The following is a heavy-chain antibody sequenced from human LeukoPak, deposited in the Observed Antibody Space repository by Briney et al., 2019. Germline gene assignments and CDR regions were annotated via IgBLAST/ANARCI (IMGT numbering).Heavy chain of an antibody. CDR3: ARESTLGDPLFDY. D-gene: IGHD2-21*02. J-gene: IGHJ4*02. CDR2: MNPSGGST. Sequence: ASVKVSCKASGYTFTSYDINWVRQATGQGLEWMGWMNPSGGSTSYAQKFQGRVTMTRDMSTSTVYMELSSLRSEDTAVYYCARESTLGDPLFDYWGQGTLVTVSS. CDR1: GYTFTSYD. V-gene: IGHV1-46*01.